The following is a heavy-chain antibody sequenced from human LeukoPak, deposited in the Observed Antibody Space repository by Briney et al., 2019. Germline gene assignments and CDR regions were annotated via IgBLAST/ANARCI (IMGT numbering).Heavy chain of an antibody. Sequence: SETLSLTCTVSGGSISSYYWSWIRQPPGKGLEWIGYIYHSGSTNYNPSLKSRVTISVDTSKNQFSLKLSSVAAADTAVYYCARDSYGGIDYWGQGTLVTVSS. CDR2: IYHSGST. J-gene: IGHJ4*02. V-gene: IGHV4-59*01. CDR3: ARDSYGGIDY. CDR1: GGSISSYY. D-gene: IGHD4-17*01.